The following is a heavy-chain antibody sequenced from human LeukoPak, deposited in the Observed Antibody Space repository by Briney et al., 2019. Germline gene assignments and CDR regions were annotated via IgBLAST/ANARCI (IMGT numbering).Heavy chain of an antibody. Sequence: GGSLRLSCAASGFTFSSYAMSWVRQAPGKGLEWVSAISGSGGSTYYADSVKGRFTISRDNSKNTLYLQMNSLRAEDTAVYYCARKRGGYYYMDVWGKGTTVTVSS. CDR1: GFTFSSYA. CDR2: ISGSGGST. J-gene: IGHJ6*03. V-gene: IGHV3-23*01. CDR3: ARKRGGYYYMDV.